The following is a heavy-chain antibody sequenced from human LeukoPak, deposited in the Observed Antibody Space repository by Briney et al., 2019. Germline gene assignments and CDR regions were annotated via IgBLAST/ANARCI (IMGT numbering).Heavy chain of an antibody. CDR3: ASRRGSSSWTLDYYYMDV. D-gene: IGHD6-13*01. J-gene: IGHJ6*03. Sequence: GASVKVSCKASGGTFSSYAISWVRQAPGQGLEWMGGIIPIFGTANYAQKFQGRVTITADESTSTAYMELSSLRSEDTAVYYCASRRGSSSWTLDYYYMDVWGKGTTVTISS. V-gene: IGHV1-69*01. CDR2: IIPIFGTA. CDR1: GGTFSSYA.